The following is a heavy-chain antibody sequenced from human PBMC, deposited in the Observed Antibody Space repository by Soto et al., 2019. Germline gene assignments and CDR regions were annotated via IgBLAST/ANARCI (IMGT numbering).Heavy chain of an antibody. Sequence: SVKVSCKASGYAFTIYDVNWVLQATGQGLEWMGWMNPNSGNTGYAQKFQGRVTMTRNTSISTAYMELSSLRSEDTAVYFCARDQPGYSYGYVLGYLGQGTLVIVSS. J-gene: IGHJ4*02. CDR1: GYAFTIYD. CDR2: MNPNSGNT. D-gene: IGHD5-18*01. V-gene: IGHV1-8*01. CDR3: ARDQPGYSYGYVLGY.